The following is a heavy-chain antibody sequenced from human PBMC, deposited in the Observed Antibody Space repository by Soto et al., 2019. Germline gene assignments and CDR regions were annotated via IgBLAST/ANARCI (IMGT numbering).Heavy chain of an antibody. CDR2: IYYSGST. Sequence: ETLSLTCTVSGGSVSSGSYYWSWIRQPPGKGLEWIGYIYYSGSTNYNPSLKSRVTISVDTSKNQFSLKLSSVTAADTAVYYCARSYNYYDSSGWYGHWFDPWGQGTLVTVSS. CDR3: ARSYNYYDSSGWYGHWFDP. J-gene: IGHJ5*02. D-gene: IGHD3-22*01. CDR1: GGSVSSGSYY. V-gene: IGHV4-61*01.